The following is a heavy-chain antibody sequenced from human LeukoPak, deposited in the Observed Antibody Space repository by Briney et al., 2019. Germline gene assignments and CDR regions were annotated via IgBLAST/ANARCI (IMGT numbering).Heavy chain of an antibody. V-gene: IGHV4-59*08. Sequence: SETLSFTCTVSGGSISTYYWSWIRQPPGKGLEWIGYIYYSGSTNYNPSLKSRVTISVDTSKNQFSLKLSSVTAADTAVYYCARLIGDYDYFDYWGQGTLVTISS. J-gene: IGHJ4*02. CDR2: IYYSGST. CDR1: GGSISTYY. D-gene: IGHD4-17*01. CDR3: ARLIGDYDYFDY.